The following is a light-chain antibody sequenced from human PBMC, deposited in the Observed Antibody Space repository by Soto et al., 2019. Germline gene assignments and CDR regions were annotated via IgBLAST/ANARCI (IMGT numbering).Light chain of an antibody. Sequence: DIQVTQSPSSLSESLGARVTITCRANQAIGGSLAWFQQQPGKVPKLLIYAASALQSGVPSRFSGSGSVTDFTLNISSLQPEDIATYYCQKYNSAPLTFGGGTKVEI. CDR1: QAIGGS. V-gene: IGKV1-27*01. J-gene: IGKJ4*01. CDR3: QKYNSAPLT. CDR2: AAS.